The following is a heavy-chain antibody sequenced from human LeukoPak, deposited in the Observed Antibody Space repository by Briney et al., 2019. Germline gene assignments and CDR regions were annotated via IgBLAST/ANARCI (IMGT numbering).Heavy chain of an antibody. CDR1: GFNFNTAW. D-gene: IGHD3-10*01. Sequence: GGSLRLSCAASGFNFNTAWMSWVRQAPGKGLEWVANIKQDGSEKYYVDSVKGRFTISRDNAKNSLYLQMNSLRAEDTAVYYCARAPGTRGSYWGQGTLVTVSS. J-gene: IGHJ4*02. CDR2: IKQDGSEK. CDR3: ARAPGTRGSY. V-gene: IGHV3-7*01.